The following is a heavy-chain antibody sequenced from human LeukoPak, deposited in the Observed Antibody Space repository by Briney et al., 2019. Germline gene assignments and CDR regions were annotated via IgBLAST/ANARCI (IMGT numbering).Heavy chain of an antibody. CDR2: ISGSGGST. J-gene: IGHJ4*02. CDR1: GFTFSSYA. Sequence: GGSLRLSCAASGFTFSSYAMSWVRQAPGKGLEWVSAISGSGGSTYYADSVKGRFTISRDNSKNTLYLQMNSLRAEDTAVYYCAKDKVGYYYDSSGPSDYWGQGTLVTVSS. D-gene: IGHD3-22*01. CDR3: AKDKVGYYYDSSGPSDY. V-gene: IGHV3-23*01.